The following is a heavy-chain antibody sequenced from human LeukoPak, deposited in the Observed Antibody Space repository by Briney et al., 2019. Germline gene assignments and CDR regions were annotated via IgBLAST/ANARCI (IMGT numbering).Heavy chain of an antibody. CDR2: ISGSGGST. D-gene: IGHD2-2*01. V-gene: IGHV3-23*01. CDR1: GFTFSSYA. Sequence: PGGSLRLSCAASGFTFSSYAMSWVRQAPGKGLEWVSAISGSGGSTYYADSVKGRFTISRDNSKNTLYLQMNSLRAEDTAVYYCAKGPRRLGYCSSTSCYFSHDYWGQGTLVTVSS. J-gene: IGHJ4*02. CDR3: AKGPRRLGYCSSTSCYFSHDY.